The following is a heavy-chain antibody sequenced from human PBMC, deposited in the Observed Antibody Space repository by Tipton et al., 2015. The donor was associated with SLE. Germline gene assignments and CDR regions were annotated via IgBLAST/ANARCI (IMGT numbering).Heavy chain of an antibody. J-gene: IGHJ2*01. CDR1: GFTFSPYT. CDR2: ISSSSSTI. CDR3: ARDAGTVRFDL. V-gene: IGHV3-48*01. D-gene: IGHD3-10*01. Sequence: SLRLSCAAPGFTFSPYTMHWFRQAPGKGLEWLSYISSSSSTIYYADSVKGRFTISRDNAKNSVFLQMNSLRAEDTAVFYCARDAGTVRFDLWGRGTLLTVSS.